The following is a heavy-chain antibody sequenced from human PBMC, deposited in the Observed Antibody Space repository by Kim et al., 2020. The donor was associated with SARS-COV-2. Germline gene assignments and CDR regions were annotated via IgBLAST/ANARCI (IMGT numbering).Heavy chain of an antibody. Sequence: YYTDPVQGRFTTSRDNSKNTLYLHMNSPRAEYTAIYYCAKTSSTFKFPTWGQGTLVTVSS. V-gene: IGHV3-23*01. CDR3: AKTSSTFKFPT. D-gene: IGHD2-21*01. J-gene: IGHJ1*01.